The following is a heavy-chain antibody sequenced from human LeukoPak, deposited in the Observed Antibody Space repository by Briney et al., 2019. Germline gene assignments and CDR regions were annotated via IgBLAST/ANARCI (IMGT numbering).Heavy chain of an antibody. J-gene: IGHJ4*02. Sequence: PSETLSLTCTVSGGSISSYYWSWIRQPAGKGLEWIGRIYTSGSTNYNPSLKSRVTMSVDTSKNQFSLKLSSVTAADTAVYYCARGGTRYDYVWGSYRPDTIYYFDYWGQGTLVTVSS. CDR1: GGSISSYY. CDR2: IYTSGST. V-gene: IGHV4-4*07. D-gene: IGHD3-16*02. CDR3: ARGGTRYDYVWGSYRPDTIYYFDY.